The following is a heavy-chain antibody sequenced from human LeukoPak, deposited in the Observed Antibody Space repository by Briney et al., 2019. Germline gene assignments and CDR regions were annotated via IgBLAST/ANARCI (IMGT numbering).Heavy chain of an antibody. CDR3: ARDRETYYYDSSAEFDY. J-gene: IGHJ4*02. Sequence: GGSLRLSCAASGFTFSSYWMHWVRQAPGKGLVWVSRINSDGSSTSYADSVKGRFTISRDNAKNSLYLQMNSLRAEDTAVYYCARDRETYYYDSSAEFDYWGQGTLVTVSS. CDR1: GFTFSSYW. D-gene: IGHD3-22*01. V-gene: IGHV3-74*01. CDR2: INSDGSST.